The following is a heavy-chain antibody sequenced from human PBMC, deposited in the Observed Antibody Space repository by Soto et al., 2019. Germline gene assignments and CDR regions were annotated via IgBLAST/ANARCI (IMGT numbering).Heavy chain of an antibody. V-gene: IGHV5-51*01. J-gene: IGHJ5*02. CDR2: IFPSDSDT. CDR1: GYRFTSYW. D-gene: IGHD3-22*01. CDR3: ARKDKSGYFNWFDP. Sequence: PGESLKISCRTSGYRFTSYWIAWVRQMPGKGLEWMGIIFPSDSDTRYSPSFQGQVTVSADRSTSTVFLQWASLKASDTAVYFCARKDKSGYFNWFDPWGQGTLVTVSS.